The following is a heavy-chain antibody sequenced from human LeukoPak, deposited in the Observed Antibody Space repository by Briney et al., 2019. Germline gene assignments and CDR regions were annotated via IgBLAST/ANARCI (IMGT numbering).Heavy chain of an antibody. J-gene: IGHJ4*02. D-gene: IGHD3-22*01. CDR3: ARHGRDNSGYYEAYYFDY. V-gene: IGHV4-59*08. CDR1: GGSISSYY. Sequence: KSSGTLSLTCTVSGGSISSYYWSWIRQPPGKGLEWIGYISYSGSTSYNPSLRSRVTISADTSKNQFSLKLSSVTAADTAVYYCARHGRDNSGYYEAYYFDYWGQGPLVTVSS. CDR2: ISYSGST.